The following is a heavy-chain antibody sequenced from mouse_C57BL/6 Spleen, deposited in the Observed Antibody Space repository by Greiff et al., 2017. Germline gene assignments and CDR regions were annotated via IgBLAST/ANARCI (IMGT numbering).Heavy chain of an antibody. Sequence: QVHVKQSGAELARPGASVKLSCKASGYTFTSYGISWVKQRTGQGLEWIGEIYPRSGNTYYNEKFKGKATLPADKSSSTAYMELRSLTSEDSAVYFWARGRYDYDRLDYWGQGTSVTVSS. V-gene: IGHV1-81*01. CDR1: GYTFTSYG. J-gene: IGHJ4*01. CDR2: IYPRSGNT. D-gene: IGHD2-4*01. CDR3: ARGRYDYDRLDY.